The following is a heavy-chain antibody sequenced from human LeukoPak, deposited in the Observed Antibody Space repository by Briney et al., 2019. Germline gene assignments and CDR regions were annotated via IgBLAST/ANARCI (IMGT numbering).Heavy chain of an antibody. CDR2: IYPGDSDT. CDR3: ARPYDSSGYYFGFDP. V-gene: IGHV5-51*01. Sequence: GESLRIPCKGSGYSFTSYWIGWVRQMPGKGLEWMGIIYPGDSDTRYSPSFQGQVTISADKSISTAYLQWSSLKASDTAMYYCARPYDSSGYYFGFDPWGQGTLVTVSS. CDR1: GYSFTSYW. D-gene: IGHD3-22*01. J-gene: IGHJ5*02.